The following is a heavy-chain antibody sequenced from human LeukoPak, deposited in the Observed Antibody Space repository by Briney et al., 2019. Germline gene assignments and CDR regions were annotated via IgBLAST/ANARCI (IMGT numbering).Heavy chain of an antibody. D-gene: IGHD1-1*01. V-gene: IGHV3-15*01. Sequence: GSLRLSCAASGFPFSNAWMSWVRQAPGKGLEWVGRIKSKTDGGTTDYAAPVKGRFTISRDDSKNTLYLQMNSLKTEDTAVYYCTTDHPYNWNEADYWGQGTLVTVSS. J-gene: IGHJ4*02. CDR2: IKSKTDGGTT. CDR3: TTDHPYNWNEADY. CDR1: GFPFSNAW.